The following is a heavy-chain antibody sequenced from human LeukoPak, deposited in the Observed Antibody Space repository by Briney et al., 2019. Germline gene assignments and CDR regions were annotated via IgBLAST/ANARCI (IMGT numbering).Heavy chain of an antibody. V-gene: IGHV4-34*01. Sequence: KSSETLSLTCAVYGGSFSGYYWSWIRQPPGKGLEWIGEINHSGGTNYNPSLKRRVTISVDTSKNQFSLKLSSVTAADTAVYYCARRSSSWFDYWGQGTLVTVSS. CDR2: INHSGGT. D-gene: IGHD6-13*01. CDR3: ARRSSSWFDY. J-gene: IGHJ4*02. CDR1: GGSFSGYY.